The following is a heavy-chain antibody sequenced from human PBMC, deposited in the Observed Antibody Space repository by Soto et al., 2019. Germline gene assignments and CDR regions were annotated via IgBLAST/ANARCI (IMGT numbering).Heavy chain of an antibody. D-gene: IGHD2-2*01. Sequence: EVQLLESGGGLVQPGGSLRLSCEASGITFSRYDMSWVRQAPGKGLEWVSAINGGRSFYGDSVEGRFTVSRDNSKNTLYLQMNSLRVEDTARYYCATHAGDLWGQGTLVTVPS. CDR2: INGGRS. J-gene: IGHJ5*02. CDR1: GITFSRYD. CDR3: ATHAGDL. V-gene: IGHV3-23*01.